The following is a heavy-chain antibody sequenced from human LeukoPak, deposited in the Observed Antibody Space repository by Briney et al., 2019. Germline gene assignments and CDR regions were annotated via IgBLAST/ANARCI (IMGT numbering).Heavy chain of an antibody. CDR1: GYTFTSYY. Sequence: GASVKVSCKASGYTFTSYYMHWVRQAPGQGLEWMGIINPSGGSTSYAQKFQGRVTMTRDTSTSTAYMELSSLRSEDTAVYYCARDLLAGPPYYYYYMDVWGKGTTVTVSS. J-gene: IGHJ6*03. D-gene: IGHD6-13*01. CDR2: INPSGGST. V-gene: IGHV1-46*01. CDR3: ARDLLAGPPYYYYYMDV.